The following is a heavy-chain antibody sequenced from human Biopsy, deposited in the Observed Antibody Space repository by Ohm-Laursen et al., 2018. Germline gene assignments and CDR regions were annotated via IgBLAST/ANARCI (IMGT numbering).Heavy chain of an antibody. CDR3: ARDPLNGHKHFDY. CDR1: SYTFTDYN. Sequence: ASVKVSCKAYSYTFTDYNIHWMRQAPGQGLEWLGYINCKTGATNYAQKFQGTVTMTRDTSISTVYLALGSLRSADTAIYYCARDPLNGHKHFDYWGQGSLVTVSS. V-gene: IGHV1-2*02. CDR2: INCKTGAT. D-gene: IGHD2-8*01. J-gene: IGHJ4*02.